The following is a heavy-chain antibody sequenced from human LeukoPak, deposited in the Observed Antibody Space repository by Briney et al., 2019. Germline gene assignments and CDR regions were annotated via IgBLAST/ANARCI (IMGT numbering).Heavy chain of an antibody. J-gene: IGHJ6*03. D-gene: IGHD1-14*01. CDR3: ASAISEDFYYYYIDV. CDR2: IYYSGST. CDR1: GGSISSSY. Sequence: SQTLSLTCTVSGGSISSSYWTWIRQPPGKGPEWIGYIYYSGSTNYNPSLKSRVTISVDTSKNQFSLNLSSVTAADTAVYYCASAISEDFYYYYIDVSGKGTTVTVSS. V-gene: IGHV4-59*01.